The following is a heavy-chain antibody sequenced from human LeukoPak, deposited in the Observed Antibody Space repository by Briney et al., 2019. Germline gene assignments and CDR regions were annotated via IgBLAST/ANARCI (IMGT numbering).Heavy chain of an antibody. J-gene: IGHJ5*02. CDR2: IFYSGST. CDR1: GGSFSSYY. D-gene: IGHD3-22*01. V-gene: IGHV4-59*01. CDR3: ARSRDSSGYRNNWFDP. Sequence: SETLSLTCTVSGGSFSSYYWSWIRQPPGKGLEWIGHIFYSGSTSYNPSLKSRVTISVHTSENQVSLKLSSVTAADTAVYYCARSRDSSGYRNNWFDPWGQGTLVTVSS.